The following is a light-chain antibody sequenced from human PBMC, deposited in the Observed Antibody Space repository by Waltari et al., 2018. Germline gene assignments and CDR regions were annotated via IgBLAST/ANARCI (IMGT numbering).Light chain of an antibody. CDR3: QYYGSAPRT. J-gene: IGKJ1*01. CDR2: TAS. V-gene: IGKV3-20*01. CDR1: QKITSSY. Sequence: EIVSTQSPGTLSLSPGERATLSCRASQKITSSYIAWYQHKAGQAPRLLIYTASYRATGSPDRFSGSGSGTDFILTISRLEPEDFAVYYCQYYGSAPRTFGQGTKVEIK.